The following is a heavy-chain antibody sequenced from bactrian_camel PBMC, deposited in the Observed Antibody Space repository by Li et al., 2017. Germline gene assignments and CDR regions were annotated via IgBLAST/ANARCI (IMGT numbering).Heavy chain of an antibody. J-gene: IGHJ4*01. D-gene: IGHD6*01. CDR1: GFTFSTTA. CDR3: AADPLTSWPQYKY. V-gene: IGHV3S31*01. CDR2: INSGGGTA. Sequence: VQLVESGGGLVQPGGSLTLSCAGSGFTFSTTAMSWVRQAPGKGLEWVSSINSGGGTAYYVDSVKGRFTISRDNAKNTLYLQMNSLKTEDMAVYYCAADPLTSWPQYKYWGQGTQVTVS.